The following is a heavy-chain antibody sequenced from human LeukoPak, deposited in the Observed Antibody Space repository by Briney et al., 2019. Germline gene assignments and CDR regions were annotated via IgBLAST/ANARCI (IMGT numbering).Heavy chain of an antibody. D-gene: IGHD6-13*01. J-gene: IGHJ4*02. CDR1: GFTFSIYG. V-gene: IGHV3-30*18. CDR2: ISYDGNYE. CDR3: VKDRPYYSSSWD. Sequence: PGGSLRLSCAASGFTFSIYGMHWVRQAPGKGLEWVAVISYDGNYEFYADSVKGRFTISRDNSKNTLFLQMNSLKAEDTAVYYCVKDRPYYSSSWDWGQGTLVTVSS.